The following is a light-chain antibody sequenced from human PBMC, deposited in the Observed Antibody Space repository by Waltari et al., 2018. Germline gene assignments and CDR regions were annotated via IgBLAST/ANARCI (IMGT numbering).Light chain of an antibody. Sequence: QSALTQPASVSGAPGQSITLSCTGTSRDVGTYDLVPWYQQHPGKAPKLMIYEVSKRASGLSHRFSGVKSGNTAFLTSSGLRAEDEADYFSFSYLGRDPLYVFGSRTNVTVL. CDR2: EVS. J-gene: IGLJ1*01. V-gene: IGLV2-23*02. CDR3: FSYLGRDPLYV. CDR1: SRDVGTYDL.